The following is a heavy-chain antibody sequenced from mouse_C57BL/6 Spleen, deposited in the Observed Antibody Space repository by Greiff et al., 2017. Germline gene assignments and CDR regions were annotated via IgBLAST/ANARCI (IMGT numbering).Heavy chain of an antibody. CDR1: GYTFTSYG. V-gene: IGHV1-81*01. CDR2: IYPRSGNT. J-gene: IGHJ4*01. CDR3: ADYSNPYYAMDY. D-gene: IGHD2-5*01. Sequence: VQLQESGAELARPGASVKLSCKASGYTFTSYGISWVKQRTGQGLEWIGEIYPRSGNTYYNEKFKGKATLTADKSSSTAYMELRSLTSEDSAVYFCADYSNPYYAMDYWGQGTSVTVSS.